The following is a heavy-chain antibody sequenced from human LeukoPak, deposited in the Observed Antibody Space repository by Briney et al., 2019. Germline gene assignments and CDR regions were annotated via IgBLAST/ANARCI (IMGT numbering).Heavy chain of an antibody. CDR3: ARDNGYSGYGYYFDY. Sequence: PGRSLRLSCAASGFTFDDYAMHWVRQAPGKGLEWVSGISWNSGSVGYADSVKGRFTISRDNAKNSLYLQMNSLRAEDTAVYYCARDNGYSGYGYYFDYWGQGTLVTVSS. D-gene: IGHD5-12*01. J-gene: IGHJ4*02. CDR2: ISWNSGSV. CDR1: GFTFDDYA. V-gene: IGHV3-9*01.